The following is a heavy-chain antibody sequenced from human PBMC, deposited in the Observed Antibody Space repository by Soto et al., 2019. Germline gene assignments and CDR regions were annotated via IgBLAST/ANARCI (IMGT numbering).Heavy chain of an antibody. CDR3: ARVGSVAGTSDYYYYYGMDV. CDR2: ISAYNGNT. Sequence: ASVKVSCKASGYTFTSYGISRVRQAPGQGLEWMGWISAYNGNTNYAQKLQGRVTMTTDTSTSTAYMELRRLRSDDTAVYYCARVGSVAGTSDYYYYYGMDVWGQGTTVTVSS. V-gene: IGHV1-18*04. J-gene: IGHJ6*02. CDR1: GYTFTSYG. D-gene: IGHD6-19*01.